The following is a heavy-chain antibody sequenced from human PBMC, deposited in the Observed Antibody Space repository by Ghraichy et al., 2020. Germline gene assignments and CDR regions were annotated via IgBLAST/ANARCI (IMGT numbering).Heavy chain of an antibody. CDR3: ARDYDYYDRSGFYY. J-gene: IGHJ4*02. D-gene: IGHD3-22*01. Sequence: GESLRLSCAASGFSFSGYWMSWVRQAPGKGLEWVATIKQDGSEKYYVDSMRGRFTISRDNAKNSLFLQMNSLRAEDTAVYYCARDYDYYDRSGFYYWGQGTLVTVSS. CDR2: IKQDGSEK. V-gene: IGHV3-7*03. CDR1: GFSFSGYW.